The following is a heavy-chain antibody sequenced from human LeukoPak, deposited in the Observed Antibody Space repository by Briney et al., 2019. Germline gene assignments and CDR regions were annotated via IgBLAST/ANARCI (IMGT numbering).Heavy chain of an antibody. J-gene: IGHJ4*02. CDR2: MNPNSGNT. CDR3: ARSLIAALGGDY. V-gene: IGHV1-8*01. CDR1: GYTFTSYD. D-gene: IGHD6-6*01. Sequence: ASVKVSCKASGYTFTSYDINWVRQATGQGLEWMGWMNPNSGNTGYAQKFQGRVTMTRNTSISTAYMELSSLRSEDTAVYYCARSLIAALGGDYWGQGTLVTVSS.